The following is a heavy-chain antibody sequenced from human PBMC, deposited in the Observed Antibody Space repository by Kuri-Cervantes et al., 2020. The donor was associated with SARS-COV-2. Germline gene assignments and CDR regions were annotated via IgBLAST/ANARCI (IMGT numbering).Heavy chain of an antibody. V-gene: IGHV3-21*01. D-gene: IGHD6-19*01. CDR2: VSSGGTSV. J-gene: IGHJ6*03. Sequence: GESLKISCVASGFTFSRDCMNWVRQAPGKGLEWVSSVSSGGTSVYYADSLEGRFTISRDNAKSSLYLEMNSLRAEDTAMYYCARDLGTFSSGWFYMDVWGKGTTVTVSS. CDR3: ARDLGTFSSGWFYMDV. CDR1: GFTFSRDC.